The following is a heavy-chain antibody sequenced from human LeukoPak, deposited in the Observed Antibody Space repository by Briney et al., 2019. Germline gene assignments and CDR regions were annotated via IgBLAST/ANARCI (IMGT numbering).Heavy chain of an antibody. V-gene: IGHV4-38-2*02. CDR1: GYSISSGYY. J-gene: IGHJ4*02. CDR2: IYHSGST. Sequence: PSETLSLTCTVSGYSISSGYYWGWIRQPPGKGLEWIGSIYHSGSTYYNPSLKSRVTISVDTSKNQFSLKLSSVTAADTAVYYCARDPHLRYWGQGTLVTVSS. CDR3: ARDPHLRY. D-gene: IGHD3-10*01.